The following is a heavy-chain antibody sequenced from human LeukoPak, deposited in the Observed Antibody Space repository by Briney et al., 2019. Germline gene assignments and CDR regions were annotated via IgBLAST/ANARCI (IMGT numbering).Heavy chain of an antibody. CDR2: ISSTVSTT. V-gene: IGHV3-11*04. Sequence: GGSLRLSSADSGFTFSDYYMSWIRQAPGKGLEWVTYISSTVSTTYYADSVKGRFTISRDNAKNSLYLRMNSLRAEDTAVYYCARSRQHYYESSDNYEIFNWYFDLWGRGTLVTVSS. CDR1: GFTFSDYY. CDR3: ARSRQHYYESSDNYEIFNWYFDL. J-gene: IGHJ2*01. D-gene: IGHD3-22*01.